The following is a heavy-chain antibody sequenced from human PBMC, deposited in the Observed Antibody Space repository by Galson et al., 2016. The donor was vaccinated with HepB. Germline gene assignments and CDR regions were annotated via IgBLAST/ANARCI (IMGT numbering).Heavy chain of an antibody. V-gene: IGHV4-59*01. J-gene: IGHJ6*02. D-gene: IGHD2-21*01. CDR3: ARVVVVSAPDFYYGLDV. Sequence: LSLTCTVAGGSINNYYWHWIRQPPGKGLEWVGFVGYNGDTRYNPSLRGRITISLDTPKNQFSLKLNSLTSADTAVYYCARVVVVSAPDFYYGLDVWGQGTTVTVSS. CDR1: GGSINNYY. CDR2: VGYNGDT.